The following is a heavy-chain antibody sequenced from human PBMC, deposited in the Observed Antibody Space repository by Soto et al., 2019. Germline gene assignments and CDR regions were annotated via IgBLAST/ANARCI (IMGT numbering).Heavy chain of an antibody. CDR1: GGSFSGYY. CDR3: ARAKGIAARPINWLDT. V-gene: IGHV4-34*01. J-gene: IGHJ5*02. Sequence: SETLSLTCAVYGGSFSGYYCSWVRQPPGKGVEWIGEINHSGSTNYHPSLKSRVTISVDTSKNQFSLKLSSVTAADAAVYYCARAKGIAARPINWLDTWGQGTLVPVSS. CDR2: INHSGST. D-gene: IGHD6-6*01.